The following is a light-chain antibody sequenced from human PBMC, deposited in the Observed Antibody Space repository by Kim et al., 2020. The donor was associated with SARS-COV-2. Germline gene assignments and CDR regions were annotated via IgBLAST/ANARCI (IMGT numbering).Light chain of an antibody. J-gene: IGKJ4*01. CDR2: RAS. CDR1: QTVDMN. CDR3: KQLRKWLLT. V-gene: IGKV3-15*01. Sequence: EIVMTQSPATLSVSPGERATLSCRASQTVDMNLAWYQKNGGQPPRLLIYRASTRATGIPDRFSGSGSGTEFTLTIHSLQSEDSGNYYWKQLRKWLLTLGGGTKLEIK.